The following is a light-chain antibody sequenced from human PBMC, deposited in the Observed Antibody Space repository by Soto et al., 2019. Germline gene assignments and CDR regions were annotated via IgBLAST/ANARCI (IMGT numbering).Light chain of an antibody. Sequence: QLVLTQPASVSGSPGQSITISCTGTSSDVGGFNYVSWYQQYPGKAPNLIINEVNKRPLGVSDRFSGSKSGNTASLTVSGLQAEDEADYYCSSYTTITTQVFGGGTQLTVL. J-gene: IGLJ3*02. CDR3: SSYTTITTQV. V-gene: IGLV2-14*01. CDR2: EVN. CDR1: SSDVGGFNY.